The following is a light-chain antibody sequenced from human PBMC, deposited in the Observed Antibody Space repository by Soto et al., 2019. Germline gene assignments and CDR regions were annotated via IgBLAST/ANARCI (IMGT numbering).Light chain of an antibody. CDR3: QQYNSYSIT. CDR2: KAS. CDR1: QSISYW. V-gene: IGKV1-5*03. Sequence: DIQMTQSPSTLSASVGDRVTITCRASQSISYWLAWYQQKPGKAPTVLLYKASTLESGVPSRFSGSGSGTEFTLTISSLQPDDFATYYCQQYNSYSITFGGGTKVEIK. J-gene: IGKJ4*01.